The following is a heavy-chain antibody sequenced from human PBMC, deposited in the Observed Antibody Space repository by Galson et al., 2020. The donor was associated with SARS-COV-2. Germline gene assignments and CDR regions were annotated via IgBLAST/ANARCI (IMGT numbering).Heavy chain of an antibody. D-gene: IGHD6-25*01. CDR1: GFTFDDYG. Sequence: SCAASGFTFDDYGMHWVRQSPGKGLEWVAAILYDGSNQWYADSVKGRFTISRDNSKNTLFLQVNSLTPEDTAVYYCAKDPIAAASYAFDLWGLGTMVTVSS. V-gene: IGHV3-30*18. CDR3: AKDPIAAASYAFDL. CDR2: ILYDGSNQ. J-gene: IGHJ3*01.